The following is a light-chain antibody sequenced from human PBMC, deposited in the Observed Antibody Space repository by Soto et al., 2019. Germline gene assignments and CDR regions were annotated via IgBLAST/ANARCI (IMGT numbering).Light chain of an antibody. CDR1: SSDVGAYNY. V-gene: IGLV2-14*01. CDR2: EVS. J-gene: IGLJ3*02. Sequence: QSVLTQPASVSGSPGQSITISCTGTSSDVGAYNYVSWYQQHPGKAPKLMIYEVSNRPSGVSSRFSGSKSGNTASLTISGLQPEDEADYYCNSYTTSTTLVFGGGTKLTDL. CDR3: NSYTTSTTLV.